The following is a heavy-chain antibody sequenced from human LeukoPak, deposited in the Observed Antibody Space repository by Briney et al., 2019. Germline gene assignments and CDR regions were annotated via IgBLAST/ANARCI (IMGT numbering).Heavy chain of an antibody. Sequence: PGGSLRLSCAASGLTFSSFSFNWVRQGPGKGLEWVSSINTVVSYIYYADSVKGRFTISRDNAKNSLYLQMNSLRAEDTGVYYCARLRRNSDKSGFYYYYDYWGQGTLVTVSS. J-gene: IGHJ4*02. CDR1: GLTFSSFS. CDR3: ARLRRNSDKSGFYYYYDY. CDR2: INTVVSYI. D-gene: IGHD3-22*01. V-gene: IGHV3-21*06.